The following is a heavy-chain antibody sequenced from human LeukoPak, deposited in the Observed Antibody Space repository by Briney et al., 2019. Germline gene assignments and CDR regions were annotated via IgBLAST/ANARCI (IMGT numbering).Heavy chain of an antibody. D-gene: IGHD5-12*01. J-gene: IGHJ4*02. Sequence: GGSLRLSCSASGFTFSSYAMHWVRQAPGRGLEYVSAISSNGGSTNYGDFVKGRFTISRDNSKNTLYLQMSSLRAEDTALYYWVKGWAGSGYDYHYWGQGTLVTVSS. CDR2: ISSNGGST. V-gene: IGHV3-64D*06. CDR3: VKGWAGSGYDYHY. CDR1: GFTFSSYA.